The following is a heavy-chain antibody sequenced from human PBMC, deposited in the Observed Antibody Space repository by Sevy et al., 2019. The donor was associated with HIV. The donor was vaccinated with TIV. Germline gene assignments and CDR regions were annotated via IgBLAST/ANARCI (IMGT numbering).Heavy chain of an antibody. D-gene: IGHD2-21*02. CDR1: GYTFTNND. Sequence: ASVKVSCTASGYTFTNNDIIWVQQATGQGLEWMGGMNPNSADTGYALKFQGRVTLTNNPSRSTAYMELGSLTSEDTAVYYCARVSPCGGDCYYFDFWGQGTLLTVSS. J-gene: IGHJ4*02. V-gene: IGHV1-8*01. CDR3: ARVSPCGGDCYYFDF. CDR2: MNPNSADT.